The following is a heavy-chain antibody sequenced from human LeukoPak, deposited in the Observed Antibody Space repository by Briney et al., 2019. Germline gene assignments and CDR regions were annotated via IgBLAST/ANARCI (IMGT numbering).Heavy chain of an antibody. CDR1: GGSFSSYY. CDR2: INHSGST. J-gene: IGHJ6*03. V-gene: IGHV4-34*01. Sequence: SESLSLTCAVYGGSFSSYYWSWIRQPPGKGLEWIGEINHSGSTNYYPSLESGVTISLDTSKNHFSLKLSSFTAADTAVYYCARDSNYYYMYVWGKGTTVTVSS. CDR3: ARDSNYYYMYV.